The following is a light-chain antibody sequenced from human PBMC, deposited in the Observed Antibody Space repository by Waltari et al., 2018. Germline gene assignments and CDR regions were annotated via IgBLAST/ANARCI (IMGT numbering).Light chain of an antibody. V-gene: IGKV1-39*01. CDR1: QTITMY. Sequence: DLQMTQSPSSLSASVGDSVTITCRASQTITMYLNWYQQKPGKAPKLLIYGASSLRSGVPSRFSGSGSGTDFTLTISSLQAEDSATYHCQQSDSTPLTFGGGTKVEVK. CDR2: GAS. J-gene: IGKJ4*01. CDR3: QQSDSTPLT.